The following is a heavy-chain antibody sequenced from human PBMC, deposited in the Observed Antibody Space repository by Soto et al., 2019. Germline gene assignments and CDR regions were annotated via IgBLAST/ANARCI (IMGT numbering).Heavy chain of an antibody. CDR2: IYYSGST. J-gene: IGHJ3*02. Sequence: SETLSLTCTVSGGSISSYYWSWIRQPPGKGLEWIGYIYYSGSTNYKPSLKSRVTISVDTSKNQFSLKLSSVTAADTAVYYCARNSGSCRAYDAFDIWGQGTMVTVSS. V-gene: IGHV4-59*01. CDR3: ARNSGSCRAYDAFDI. CDR1: GGSISSYY. D-gene: IGHD1-26*01.